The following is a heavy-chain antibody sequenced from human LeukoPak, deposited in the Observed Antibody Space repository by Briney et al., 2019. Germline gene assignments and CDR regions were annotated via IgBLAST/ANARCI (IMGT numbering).Heavy chain of an antibody. CDR2: INHSGST. J-gene: IGHJ4*02. CDR1: GGSFSGYY. Sequence: SETLSLTCAVYGGSFSGYYWSWIRQPPGKGLEWIGEINHSGSTNYNPSLKSRVTISVDTSKNQSSLKLSSVTAADTAVYYCARVNYGSGSYYSPFDYWGQRTLVTVSS. V-gene: IGHV4-34*01. D-gene: IGHD3-10*01. CDR3: ARVNYGSGSYYSPFDY.